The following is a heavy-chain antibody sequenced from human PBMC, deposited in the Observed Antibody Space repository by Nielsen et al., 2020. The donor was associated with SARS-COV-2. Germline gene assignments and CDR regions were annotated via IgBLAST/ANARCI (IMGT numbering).Heavy chain of an antibody. J-gene: IGHJ4*02. CDR2: FDPEDGET. CDR3: ARDYCGLSECGYRY. V-gene: IGHV1-24*01. CDR1: GYSLTELS. Sequence: ASVKVSCKVSGYSLTELSMHWVRQAPGKGLEWMGGFDPEDGETIYAQKFQGRVTMTEDTSTDTAYMELSSLRSEDTAVYYCARDYCGLSECGYRYWGQGTLVTVSS. D-gene: IGHD2-15*01.